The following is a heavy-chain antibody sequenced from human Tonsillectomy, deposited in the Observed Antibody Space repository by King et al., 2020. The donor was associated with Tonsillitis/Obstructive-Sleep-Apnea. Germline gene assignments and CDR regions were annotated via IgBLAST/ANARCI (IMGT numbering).Heavy chain of an antibody. CDR2: IKGDGIEP. Sequence: VQLVESGGGLVQPGGSLRLSCAASGFIFSSYWRHWVRQAPGKGLVWVSRIKGDGIEPTYGDSLKGRYTISRDNAKNTLFLQMDNLRAEDTAVYYCARGGTYYSVPPDDWGQGTLATVPS. CDR3: ARGGTYYSVPPDD. V-gene: IGHV3-74*01. CDR1: GFIFSSYW. D-gene: IGHD1-26*01. J-gene: IGHJ4*02.